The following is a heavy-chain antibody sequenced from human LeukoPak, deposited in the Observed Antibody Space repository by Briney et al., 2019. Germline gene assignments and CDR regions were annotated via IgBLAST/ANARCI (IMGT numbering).Heavy chain of an antibody. CDR3: AKAANYYYYYMDV. J-gene: IGHJ6*03. D-gene: IGHD5-18*01. Sequence: ETLSLTCTVSGGSISSYYWSWVRQAPGKGLEWVSAISGSGGSTYYADSVKGRFTISRDNSKNTLYLQMNSLRAEDTAVYYCAKAANYYYYYMDVWGKGTTVTISS. CDR2: ISGSGGST. CDR1: GGSISSYY. V-gene: IGHV3-23*01.